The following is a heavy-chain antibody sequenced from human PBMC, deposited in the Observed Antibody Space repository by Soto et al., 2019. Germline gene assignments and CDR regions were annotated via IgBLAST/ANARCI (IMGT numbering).Heavy chain of an antibody. V-gene: IGHV3-33*01. J-gene: IGHJ6*02. CDR1: GFTFNNYG. D-gene: IGHD6-13*01. CDR3: ARRQISPPTRGAASARGGMDV. CDR2: IWNDGNGY. Sequence: QVQLVESGGGVVQPGRSLRLSCAASGFTFNNYGMHWVRQAPGKGLEWVAVIWNDGNGYYYANSVKGRFTISRDNSKNTLYLQMRSLTAEDTAVYYCARRQISPPTRGAASARGGMDVWGQGTTVTVSS.